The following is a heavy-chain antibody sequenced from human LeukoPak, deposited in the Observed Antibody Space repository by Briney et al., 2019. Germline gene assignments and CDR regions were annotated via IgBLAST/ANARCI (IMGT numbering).Heavy chain of an antibody. J-gene: IGHJ6*03. CDR1: GGSISSYY. Sequence: PSETLSLTCTVSGGSISSYYWSWIRQPPGKGLEWIGYIYDSGSINYNPSLKSRVTISVDTSKNQFSLKLSFVTAADTAVYYCARVPRYYYYMDVWGKGTTVTVSS. V-gene: IGHV4-59*01. CDR3: ARVPRYYYYMDV. CDR2: IYDSGSI.